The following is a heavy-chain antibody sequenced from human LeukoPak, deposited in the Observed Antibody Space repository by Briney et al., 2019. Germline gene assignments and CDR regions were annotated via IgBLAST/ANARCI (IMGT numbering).Heavy chain of an antibody. CDR3: ASGGDRILYPVGAFDI. D-gene: IGHD2-8*01. Sequence: ASVKVSCKASGYTFSSYGISWVRQAPGQGLEWMGWISAYNGNTNYAQKLQGRVTMTTDTSTSTAYVELRSLRSDDTAVYYCASGGDRILYPVGAFDIWGQGTMVTVSS. J-gene: IGHJ3*02. CDR1: GYTFSSYG. V-gene: IGHV1-18*01. CDR2: ISAYNGNT.